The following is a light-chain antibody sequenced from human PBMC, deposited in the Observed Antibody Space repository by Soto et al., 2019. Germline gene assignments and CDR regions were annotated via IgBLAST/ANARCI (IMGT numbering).Light chain of an antibody. CDR1: RSNIGNNA. CDR3: ATWDDSLNARGV. CDR2: NNN. J-gene: IGLJ3*02. Sequence: QSVLTQPPSASGTPGQRVTISCSGSRSNIGNNAVSWYQQFPGTAPELLIYNNNQRPSGVPDPFSGSKSGTSASLAISGLQSEDEDDYYCATWDDSLNARGVFGGGTKLTVL. V-gene: IGLV1-44*01.